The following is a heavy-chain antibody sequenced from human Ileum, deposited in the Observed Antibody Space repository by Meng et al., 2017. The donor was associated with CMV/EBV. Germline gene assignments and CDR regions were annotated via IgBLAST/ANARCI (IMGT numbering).Heavy chain of an antibody. J-gene: IGHJ4*02. Sequence: SCEASGCDFSDAHRGWVRQAPGKGLEWGGRMKNRRDGGTTEYGALCRDRFTISRDDSKNTVYLQMNSLKTEDTGIYYCTTGYSNWYFGWGQGTLVTVSS. CDR1: GCDFSDAH. CDR2: MKNRRDGGTT. D-gene: IGHD6-13*01. CDR3: TTGYSNWYFG. V-gene: IGHV3-15*07.